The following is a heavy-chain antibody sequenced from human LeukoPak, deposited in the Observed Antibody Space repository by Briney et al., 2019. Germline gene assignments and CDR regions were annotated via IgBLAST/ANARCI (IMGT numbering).Heavy chain of an antibody. V-gene: IGHV3-15*01. CDR3: STDQGYGSGSYYWFDP. D-gene: IGHD3-10*01. J-gene: IGHJ5*02. Sequence: GGSLRLSCAASGFTFSNAWMSWIRQAPGKGLEWVGRTKSKTDGGTTDYAAPVEGRFTISRDDSENTLYLQMNSLKSEDTAVYYCSTDQGYGSGSYYWFDPWGQGTLVTVSS. CDR1: GFTFSNAW. CDR2: TKSKTDGGTT.